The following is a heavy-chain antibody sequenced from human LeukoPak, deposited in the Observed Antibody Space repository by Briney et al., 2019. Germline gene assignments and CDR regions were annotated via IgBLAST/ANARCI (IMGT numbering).Heavy chain of an antibody. V-gene: IGHV3-30-3*01. J-gene: IGHJ4*02. CDR3: ARDGPDEYYYDSSGYFGGHDY. Sequence: GGSLRLSCVASGYTFSPYWMSWVRQAPGKGLEWVAVISYDGSNKYYADSVKGRFTISRDNSKNTLYLQINSLRAEDTAVYYCARDGPDEYYYDSSGYFGGHDYWGQGTLVTVSS. D-gene: IGHD3-22*01. CDR2: ISYDGSNK. CDR1: GYTFSPYW.